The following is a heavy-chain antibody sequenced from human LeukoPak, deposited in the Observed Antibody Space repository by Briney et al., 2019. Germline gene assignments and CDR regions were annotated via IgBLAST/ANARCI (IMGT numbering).Heavy chain of an antibody. CDR3: ASSGLDISLYGMDV. V-gene: IGHV3-53*01. J-gene: IGHJ6*02. D-gene: IGHD3-9*01. CDR1: GFTVSSNY. Sequence: GGSLRLSCAASGFTVSSNYMSWVRQAPGKGLEWVSVIYSGGSTYYADSVKGRFTISRDNSKNTLYLQMNSLRAEDTAVYYCASSGLDISLYGMDVWGQGTTVTVSS. CDR2: IYSGGST.